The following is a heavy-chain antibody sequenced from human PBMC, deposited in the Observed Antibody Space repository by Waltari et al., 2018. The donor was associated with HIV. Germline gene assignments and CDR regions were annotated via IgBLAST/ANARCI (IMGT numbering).Heavy chain of an antibody. D-gene: IGHD3-22*01. CDR1: GGTFSSYA. CDR3: AREYRGYYYDSSGWSMDV. V-gene: IGHV1-69*04. Sequence: QVQLVQSGAEVKKPGSSVKVSCKASGGTFSSYAISWVRQAPGQGLEWMGRISPILGIANYAQKVQGRVTITADKSTSTAYMELSSLRSEDTAVYYCAREYRGYYYDSSGWSMDVWGQGTTVTVSS. CDR2: ISPILGIA. J-gene: IGHJ6*02.